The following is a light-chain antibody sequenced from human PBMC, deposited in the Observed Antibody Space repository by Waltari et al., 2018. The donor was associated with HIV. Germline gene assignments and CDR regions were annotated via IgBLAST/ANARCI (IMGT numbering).Light chain of an antibody. CDR1: SPNIGAGYD. J-gene: IGLJ1*01. CDR3: QSYDSSLSGSYV. Sequence: QSVLTQPPSVSGAPGQRVTISRTGSSPNIGAGYDVPWYQQLPGTAPKLLIYGNSNRPSGVPDRFSGSKSGTSASLAITGLQAEDEADYYCQSYDSSLSGSYVFGTGTKVTVL. CDR2: GNS. V-gene: IGLV1-40*01.